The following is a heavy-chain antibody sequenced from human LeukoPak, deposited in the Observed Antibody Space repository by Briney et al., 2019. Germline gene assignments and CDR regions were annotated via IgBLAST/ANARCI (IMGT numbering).Heavy chain of an antibody. Sequence: APVNVSCKASGYTFTNYDIMWVRQATGQGPEWMGWMNFNSGNTGYAQKFQGRVTMTRDATINTAYIKLHRLTDEDTVVYYCARGRGGTVVRGYLDYWGQGTLVTVSS. CDR1: GYTFTNYD. J-gene: IGHJ4*02. CDR2: MNFNSGNT. V-gene: IGHV1-8*01. CDR3: ARGRGGTVVRGYLDY. D-gene: IGHD3-10*01.